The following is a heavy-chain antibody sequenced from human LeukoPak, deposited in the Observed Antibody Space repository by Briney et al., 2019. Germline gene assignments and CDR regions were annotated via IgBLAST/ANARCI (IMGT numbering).Heavy chain of an antibody. J-gene: IGHJ5*02. V-gene: IGHV3-53*01. CDR2: MYSGGST. CDR3: AKGGDIVVVPAAIGFDP. Sequence: GGSLRLSCAASGFTVSSNYMNWVRQAPGKGLEWVSVMYSGGSTFYGDSVKGRFTISRDNSKNTLYLQMNSLRAEDTAVYYCAKGGDIVVVPAAIGFDPWGQGTLVTVSS. CDR1: GFTVSSNY. D-gene: IGHD2-2*02.